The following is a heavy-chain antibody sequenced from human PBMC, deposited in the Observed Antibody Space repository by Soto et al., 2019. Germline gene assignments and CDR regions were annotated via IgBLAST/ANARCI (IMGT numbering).Heavy chain of an antibody. CDR3: ARDHHRYSGYDYVDY. CDR1: GFTFSTYW. V-gene: IGHV3-7*05. J-gene: IGHJ4*02. CDR2: IKPDGSEK. Sequence: GSLRLSCAASGFTFSTYWMSWVRQPPGKGLEWVANIKPDGSEKWYVDSVKGRFTISRDNAKNSLYLQMNSLRAEDTAVYYCARDHHRYSGYDYVDYWGQGTLVTVSS. D-gene: IGHD5-12*01.